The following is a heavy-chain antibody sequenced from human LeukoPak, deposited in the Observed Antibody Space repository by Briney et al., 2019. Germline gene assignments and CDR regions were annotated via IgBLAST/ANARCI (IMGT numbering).Heavy chain of an antibody. D-gene: IGHD3-22*01. J-gene: IGHJ4*02. CDR1: GFTFSSYA. CDR2: ISGSGSTI. CDR3: ARDYYDTAGFDY. Sequence: GGSLRLSCAASGFTFSSYAMSWVRQAPGKGLEWVSAISGSGSTIYYADSVKGRFTISRDNAKNSLYLQMNSLRAEDTAVYYCARDYYDTAGFDYWGQGTLVTVSS. V-gene: IGHV3-23*01.